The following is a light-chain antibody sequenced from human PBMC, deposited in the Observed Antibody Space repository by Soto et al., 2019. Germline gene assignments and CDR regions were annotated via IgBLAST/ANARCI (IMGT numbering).Light chain of an antibody. CDR3: CSYAGSYPSYV. J-gene: IGLJ1*01. Sequence: QSVLTQPRSVSGSPGQSVTISCTGTSSDVGGYNYVSWYQQHPGKAPKLMIYDVSKRPSGVPDRFSGSKSGNTASLTISGLQAEDEADYYCCSYAGSYPSYVFGTGTKVTGL. CDR1: SSDVGGYNY. V-gene: IGLV2-11*01. CDR2: DVS.